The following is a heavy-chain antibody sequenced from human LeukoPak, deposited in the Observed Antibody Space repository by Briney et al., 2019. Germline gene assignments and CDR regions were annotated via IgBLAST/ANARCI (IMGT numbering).Heavy chain of an antibody. D-gene: IGHD6-19*01. V-gene: IGHV3-7*01. Sequence: PGGSLRLSCAASGFSFSDHYMSWVRQAPGKGLEWVANIKQDGSEKYYVDSVKGRFTISRDSAKNSLYLQMNSLRAEDTAVYYCARGQWLVGKSAFDIWGQGTMVTVSS. CDR2: IKQDGSEK. J-gene: IGHJ3*02. CDR3: ARGQWLVGKSAFDI. CDR1: GFSFSDHY.